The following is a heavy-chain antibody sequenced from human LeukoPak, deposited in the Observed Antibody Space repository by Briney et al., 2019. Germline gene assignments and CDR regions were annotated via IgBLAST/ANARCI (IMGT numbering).Heavy chain of an antibody. CDR1: GFTFSSYG. Sequence: GGSLRLSCAASGFTFSSYGMSWVRQAPGRGLEWVSAISGSGGSTYYADSVKGRFTISRDNSKNTLYLQMNSLRAEDTAVYYCARWVGNCSSTSCYYFDYWGQGTLVTVSS. CDR3: ARWVGNCSSTSCYYFDY. D-gene: IGHD2-2*01. J-gene: IGHJ4*02. CDR2: ISGSGGST. V-gene: IGHV3-23*01.